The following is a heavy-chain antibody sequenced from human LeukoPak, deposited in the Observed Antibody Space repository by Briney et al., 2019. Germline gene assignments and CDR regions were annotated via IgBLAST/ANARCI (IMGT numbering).Heavy chain of an antibody. CDR1: GGSMSSYY. D-gene: IGHD3-22*01. V-gene: IGHV4-59*13. CDR2: MYYSGTS. J-gene: IGHJ5*02. Sequence: PSETLSLTCTVSGGSMSSYYWSWIRQPPGKGLEYIGYMYYSGTSKYNPSLKSRVTISLDTSKNQFSLRLNSVTAADTAVYYCARDPWGMIVVEKITRMGIWFDPWGQGTLVTVSS. CDR3: ARDPWGMIVVEKITRMGIWFDP.